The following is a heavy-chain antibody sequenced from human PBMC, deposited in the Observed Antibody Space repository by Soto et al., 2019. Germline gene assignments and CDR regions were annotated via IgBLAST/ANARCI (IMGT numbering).Heavy chain of an antibody. V-gene: IGHV3-23*01. CDR1: GLTFSRSS. J-gene: IGHJ4*02. Sequence: GGSLRLSCAASGLTFSRSSISWVRQAPWKGLHWVSGISGSGASTFYADSVKGRFTISRDNSKNTLYLQVNSLRAEDTAIYYCAQDKSGPIFWGQGNLITVSS. CDR2: ISGSGAST. CDR3: AQDKSGPIF. D-gene: IGHD3-3*02.